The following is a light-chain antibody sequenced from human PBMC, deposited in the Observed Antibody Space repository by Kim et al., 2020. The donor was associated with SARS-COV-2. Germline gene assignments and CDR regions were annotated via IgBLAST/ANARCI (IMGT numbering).Light chain of an antibody. J-gene: IGLJ2*01. CDR2: EDT. Sequence: SYELTQPPSVSVSPGQTASITCSGDKLGDKYACWYKQRPGQSPILVIYEDTKRPSGIPERFSGSNSGNTATLTISGTKAMDEADYDCQAWDSSSSWNVVFGGGTRGTVL. CDR1: KLGDKY. V-gene: IGLV3-1*01. CDR3: QAWDSSSSWNVV.